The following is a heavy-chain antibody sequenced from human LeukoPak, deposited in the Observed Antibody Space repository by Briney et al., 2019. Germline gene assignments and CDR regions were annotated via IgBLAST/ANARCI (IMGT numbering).Heavy chain of an antibody. D-gene: IGHD6-13*01. CDR3: ARALRGAAAGNYYFDS. J-gene: IGHJ4*02. Sequence: SETLSLTCAVYGGSFSGYYWSWIRQPPGKGLEWIGETNHSGSTNYNPSLKSRVTISVDTSKNQFSLKLSSVTAADTAVYYCARALRGAAAGNYYFDSWGQGTLVTVSS. CDR1: GGSFSGYY. V-gene: IGHV4-34*01. CDR2: TNHSGST.